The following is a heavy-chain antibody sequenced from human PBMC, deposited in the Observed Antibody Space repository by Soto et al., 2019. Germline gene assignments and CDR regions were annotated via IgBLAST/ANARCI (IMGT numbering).Heavy chain of an antibody. J-gene: IGHJ3*02. D-gene: IGHD2-8*01. CDR3: TRALLVTGGGVYYAAKHSHDAFAI. CDR2: IYTSGST. Sequence: SETLSLTCTVSGGSISSYYWRWIRQPAGKGLEWIGRIYTSGSTNYNPSLKSRVTMSVDTSKNQFSLKLSSVTAEDTAVYYCTRALLVTGGGVYYAAKHSHDAFAIWGQGTMVTVSS. V-gene: IGHV4-4*07. CDR1: GGSISSYY.